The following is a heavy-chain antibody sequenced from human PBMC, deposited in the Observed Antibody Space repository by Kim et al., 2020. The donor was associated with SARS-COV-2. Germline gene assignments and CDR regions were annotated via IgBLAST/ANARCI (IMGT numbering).Heavy chain of an antibody. Sequence: GGSLRLSCAASGFTFSSYWMSWVRQAPGKGLEWVANIKQDGSEKYYVDSVKGRFTISRDNAKNSLYLQMNSLRAEDTAVYYCARSFRSSWRYYYYGMDVWGQGTTVTVSS. CDR1: GFTFSSYW. V-gene: IGHV3-7*01. J-gene: IGHJ6*02. D-gene: IGHD6-13*01. CDR3: ARSFRSSWRYYYYGMDV. CDR2: IKQDGSEK.